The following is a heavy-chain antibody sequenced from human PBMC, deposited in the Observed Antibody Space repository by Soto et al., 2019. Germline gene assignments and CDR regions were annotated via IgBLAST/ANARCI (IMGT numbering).Heavy chain of an antibody. Sequence: GASVKVSCKASGYTFTSYYMHWVRQAPGQGLEWMGIINPSGGSTSYAQKFQGRVTMTRDTSTSTVYMELSSLRSEDTAVYYCARDKNTYDSSGYYFPFGHIDYWGQGTLVTVSS. CDR3: ARDKNTYDSSGYYFPFGHIDY. D-gene: IGHD3-22*01. CDR2: INPSGGST. CDR1: GYTFTSYY. V-gene: IGHV1-46*01. J-gene: IGHJ4*02.